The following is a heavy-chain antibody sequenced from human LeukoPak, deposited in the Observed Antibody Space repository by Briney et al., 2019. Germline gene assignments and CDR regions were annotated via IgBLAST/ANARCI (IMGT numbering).Heavy chain of an antibody. V-gene: IGHV3-21*01. Sequence: PGGSLRLSCAASGFTFSSYSMNWVRQAPGKGLEWVSSISSSSYIYYADSVKGRFTISRDNAKNSLYLQMNSLRAEDTAVYYCASGIAVAGSLFDPWGQGTLVTVSS. J-gene: IGHJ5*02. CDR1: GFTFSSYS. CDR3: ASGIAVAGSLFDP. CDR2: ISSSSYI. D-gene: IGHD6-19*01.